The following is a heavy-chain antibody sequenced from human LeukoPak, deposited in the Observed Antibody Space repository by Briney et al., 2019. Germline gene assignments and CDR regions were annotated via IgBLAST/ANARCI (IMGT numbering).Heavy chain of an antibody. CDR3: AKGEYSSGWSEYYFDY. D-gene: IGHD6-19*01. V-gene: IGHV3-23*01. Sequence: GGSLRLSCAASGFTFSSYAMSWVRQAPGKGLEWVSAISGSGGSTYYADSVKGRFTISRDNSKNTLYLQMNSLRAEDTAVYYCAKGEYSSGWSEYYFDYRGQGTLVTVSS. J-gene: IGHJ4*02. CDR2: ISGSGGST. CDR1: GFTFSSYA.